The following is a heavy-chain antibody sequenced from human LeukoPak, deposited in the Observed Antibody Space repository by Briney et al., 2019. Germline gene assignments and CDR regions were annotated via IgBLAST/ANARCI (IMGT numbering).Heavy chain of an antibody. CDR1: GFTFSSYA. CDR2: ISYDGSNK. V-gene: IGHV3-30-3*01. Sequence: PGGSLRLSCAASGFTFSSYAMHWVRQAPGKGLEWVAVISYDGSNKYYADSVKGRFTISRDNSKNTLYLQMNSLRAEDTAVYYCARDSTRYYYDSSDYYHYWGQGTLVTVSS. CDR3: ARDSTRYYYDSSDYYHY. J-gene: IGHJ4*02. D-gene: IGHD3-22*01.